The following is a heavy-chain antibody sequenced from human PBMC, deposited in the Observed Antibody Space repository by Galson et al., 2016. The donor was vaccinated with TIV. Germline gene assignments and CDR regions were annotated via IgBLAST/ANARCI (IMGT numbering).Heavy chain of an antibody. V-gene: IGHV1-2*06. D-gene: IGHD1-26*01. J-gene: IGHJ3*01. CDR3: ARDRVGASRGFDV. CDR2: INPNSAGT. Sequence: SCKASGYTFRDYSINWVRQAPGQGLEWMGRINPNSAGTNYAQNFQGRVTMTRDTSISTAYMELSRLRSEDTAVYFCARDRVGASRGFDVWGQGTVVTVSS. CDR1: GYTFRDYS.